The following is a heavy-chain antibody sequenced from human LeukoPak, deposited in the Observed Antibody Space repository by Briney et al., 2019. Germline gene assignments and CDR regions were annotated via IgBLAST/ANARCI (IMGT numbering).Heavy chain of an antibody. CDR1: GFTFSRFT. CDR3: AKDSSSSNYYYGLDV. J-gene: IGHJ6*02. V-gene: IGHV3-21*01. Sequence: GGSLRLSCAASGFTFSRFTMNWVRQAPGKGLEWVSSISSSSSYIYYADSVKGRFTISRDNSKNTLYLQMNSLRADDTAVYFCAKDSSSSNYYYGLDVWGQGTTVTVSS. CDR2: ISSSSSYI. D-gene: IGHD6-13*01.